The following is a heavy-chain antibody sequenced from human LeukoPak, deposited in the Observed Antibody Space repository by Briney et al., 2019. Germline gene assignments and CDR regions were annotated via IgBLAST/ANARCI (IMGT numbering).Heavy chain of an antibody. CDR1: GCSFTSYW. D-gene: IGHD3-22*01. V-gene: IGHV5-51*01. CDR2: IYPGDSDT. J-gene: IGHJ5*02. CDR3: ARQRYYYDSSGT. Sequence: GEFLKISCKGSGCSFTSYWIGWVRQMPGKGLEWMGIIYPGDSDTKYSPSFQSQVTISADKSISTAYLQWSSLKASDTAMYYCARQRYYYDSSGTWGQGTLVTVSS.